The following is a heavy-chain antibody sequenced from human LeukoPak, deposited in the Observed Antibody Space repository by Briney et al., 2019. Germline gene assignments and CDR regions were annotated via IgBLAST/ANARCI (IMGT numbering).Heavy chain of an antibody. Sequence: PGGSLRLSCAASGFTFSDYYMSWIRQAPGKGLEWVSYISSSGSTIYYADSVKGRFTISRDNAKNSLYLQMNSLRAEDTAVYYCARVEEQQLVLWYYYYMDVWGKGTTVTVSS. J-gene: IGHJ6*03. D-gene: IGHD6-13*01. CDR3: ARVEEQQLVLWYYYYMDV. CDR1: GFTFSDYY. V-gene: IGHV3-11*04. CDR2: ISSSGSTI.